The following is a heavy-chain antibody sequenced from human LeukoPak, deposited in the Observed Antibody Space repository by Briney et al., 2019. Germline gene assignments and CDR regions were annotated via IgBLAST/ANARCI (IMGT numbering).Heavy chain of an antibody. Sequence: PSETLSLTCAVYCGSFSGYYWSWIRQPPGKGLEWIGEINHSGSTNYNPSLKSRVTISVDTSKNQFSLKLSSVTAADTAVYDCARGEDGYNGDWGQGTLVTVSS. J-gene: IGHJ4*02. V-gene: IGHV4-34*01. CDR1: CGSFSGYY. CDR3: ARGEDGYNGD. D-gene: IGHD5-24*01. CDR2: INHSGST.